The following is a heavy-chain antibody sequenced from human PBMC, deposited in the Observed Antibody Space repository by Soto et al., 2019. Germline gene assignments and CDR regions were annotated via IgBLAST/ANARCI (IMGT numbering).Heavy chain of an antibody. CDR3: AKESAATGIPFFDY. D-gene: IGHD6-13*01. J-gene: IGHJ4*02. V-gene: IGHV3-23*01. CDR2: INERGDAT. Sequence: GGSLRLSCAASGFTFSSFAMSWVRQTPGKGLEWVSGINERGDATYYADSVRGRFTISRDNSKNTLYLQMDSLRAEDTAVYYCAKESAATGIPFFDYWGQGTLVTVSS. CDR1: GFTFSSFA.